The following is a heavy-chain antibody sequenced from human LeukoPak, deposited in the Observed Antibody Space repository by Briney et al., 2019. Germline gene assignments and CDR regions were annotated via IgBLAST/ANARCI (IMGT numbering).Heavy chain of an antibody. CDR2: IYYSGST. D-gene: IGHD6-6*01. V-gene: IGHV4-59*08. CDR3: VRHRLSPSSAFDI. J-gene: IGHJ3*02. Sequence: PSETLSLTCTVSGGSISSYYWSWIRQPPGKGLEWIGYIYYSGSTNYNPSLKSRVTISVDTSKNQFSLKLSSVTAADTAVYYCVRHRLSPSSAFDIWGQGTMVTVSS. CDR1: GGSISSYY.